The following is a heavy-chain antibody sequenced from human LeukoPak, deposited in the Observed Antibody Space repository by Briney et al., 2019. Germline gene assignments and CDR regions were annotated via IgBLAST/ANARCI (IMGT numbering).Heavy chain of an antibody. J-gene: IGHJ4*02. CDR3: AREKASTTGTTDYDH. CDR2: ISGSGGTI. D-gene: IGHD1-1*01. Sequence: GGSLRLSCAASGFTFSSYEMTWVRQAPGKGLEWVAYISGSGGTILYADSVKGRFTISRDNAKNSLFLQMNSLRAGDTAVYYCAREKASTTGTTDYDHWGQGTLVTVSS. V-gene: IGHV3-48*03. CDR1: GFTFSSYE.